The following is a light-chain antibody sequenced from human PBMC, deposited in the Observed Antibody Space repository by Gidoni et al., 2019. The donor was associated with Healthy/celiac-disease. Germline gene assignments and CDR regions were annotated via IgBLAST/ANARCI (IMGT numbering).Light chain of an antibody. CDR3: NSRDSSGNRWV. V-gene: IGLV3-19*01. Sequence: SSERTQDPAVSVALGQTVRITCQGDGLRSYYASRYKQKPGQAPVLVIYGKNNRPSGIPDRFSGSSSGDTASLTITGAQAEDEADYYCNSRDSSGNRWVFGGGTKLTVL. CDR1: GLRSYY. CDR2: GKN. J-gene: IGLJ3*02.